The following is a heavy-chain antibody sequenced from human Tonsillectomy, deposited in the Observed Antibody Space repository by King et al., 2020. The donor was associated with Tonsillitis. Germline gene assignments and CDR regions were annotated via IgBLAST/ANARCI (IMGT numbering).Heavy chain of an antibody. V-gene: IGHV3-21*01. J-gene: IGHJ3*02. Sequence: VQLVESGGGLVKPGGSLRLSCATSGFAFRSYDLNWVRQAPGKGLEWVSSISSAGDYIHYADSVKGRFTISRDKAENSLFLQMNSLGVEDTAVYCCAKDKGADYFDTGSGAFDMWGKGTVVTVSS. CDR3: AKDKGADYFDTGSGAFDM. CDR2: ISSAGDYI. CDR1: GFAFRSYD. D-gene: IGHD3-22*01.